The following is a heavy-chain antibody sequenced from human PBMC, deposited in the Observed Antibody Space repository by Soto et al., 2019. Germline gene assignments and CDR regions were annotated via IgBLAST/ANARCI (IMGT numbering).Heavy chain of an antibody. CDR2: IGWDGVST. J-gene: IGHJ4*02. D-gene: IGHD2-2*02. Sequence: PGGSLRLSCASPGFTFADHPMHLFRPSPGKGLEWVSLIGWDGVSTYYADSVKGRFTISRDNSKNSLYLQMNSLRTEDTALYYCAKDSCSGTSCYTDYWGQGTLVNVSS. V-gene: IGHV3-43*01. CDR3: AKDSCSGTSCYTDY. CDR1: GFTFADHP.